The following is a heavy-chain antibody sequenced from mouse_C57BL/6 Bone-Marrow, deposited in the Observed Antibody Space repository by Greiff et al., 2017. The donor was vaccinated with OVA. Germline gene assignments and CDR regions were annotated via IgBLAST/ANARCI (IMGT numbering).Heavy chain of an antibody. J-gene: IGHJ4*01. V-gene: IGHV1-81*01. CDR3: ARWGYGSSYAMDY. Sequence: QVQLQQSGAELARPGASVKLSCKASGYTFTSYGISWVKQRPGQGLEWIGEIYPRSGNTYYNEKFKGKATLTADKSSSTAYMELRSLPSEDSAVYCCARWGYGSSYAMDYWGQGTSVTVSS. D-gene: IGHD1-1*01. CDR2: IYPRSGNT. CDR1: GYTFTSYG.